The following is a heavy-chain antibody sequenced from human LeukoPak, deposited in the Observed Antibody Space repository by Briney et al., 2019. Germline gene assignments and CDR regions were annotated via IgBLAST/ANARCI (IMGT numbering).Heavy chain of an antibody. J-gene: IGHJ3*02. D-gene: IGHD3-3*01. CDR3: ARTVTIFGVDDAFDI. Sequence: GGSLRLSCAASGFTFSSYWMSWVRQAPGKGLEWVANIKQDGSEKYYVDSVKGRFTISRDNAKNSLYLQMNSLRAEDTAVYYCARTVTIFGVDDAFDIWGQGTMVTVSS. V-gene: IGHV3-7*01. CDR2: IKQDGSEK. CDR1: GFTFSSYW.